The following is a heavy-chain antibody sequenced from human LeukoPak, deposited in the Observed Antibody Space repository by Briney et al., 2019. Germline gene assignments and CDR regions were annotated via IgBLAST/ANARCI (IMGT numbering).Heavy chain of an antibody. CDR2: INHSGST. V-gene: IGHV4-34*01. CDR1: GGSFSGYY. Sequence: PSETLSLTCAVYGGSFSGYYWSWIRQPPGKGLEWIGEINHSGSTNYNPSLKSRVTISVDTSKNQFSLKLSSVTAADTAVYYCARGRILRFLEWSPRSDPWGQGTLVTVSS. CDR3: ARGRILRFLEWSPRSDP. D-gene: IGHD3-3*01. J-gene: IGHJ5*02.